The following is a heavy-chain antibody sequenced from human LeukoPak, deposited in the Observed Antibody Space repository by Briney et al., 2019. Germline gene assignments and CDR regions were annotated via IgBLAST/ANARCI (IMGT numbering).Heavy chain of an antibody. CDR2: INPNSGGT. D-gene: IGHD6-13*01. CDR1: GYTFTGYY. Sequence: ASVKASCKASGYTFTGYYMHWVRQAPGQGLEWMGWINPNSGGTNYAQKFQGRVTMTRDTSISTAYMELSRLRSDDTAVYYCARERSSLAAAGLDFDYWGQGTLVTVSS. J-gene: IGHJ4*02. CDR3: ARERSSLAAAGLDFDY. V-gene: IGHV1-2*02.